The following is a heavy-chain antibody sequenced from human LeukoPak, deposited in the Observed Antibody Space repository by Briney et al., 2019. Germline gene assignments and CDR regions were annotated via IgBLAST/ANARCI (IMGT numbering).Heavy chain of an antibody. J-gene: IGHJ4*02. V-gene: IGHV3-21*01. CDR3: AREWGGGYRGVDY. CDR2: ISSSSSYI. Sequence: GGSLRLSCAASGFTFSSYSMNWVRQAPGKGLEWVSSISSSSSYIYYADSVKGRFTISRDNAKNSLYLQMNSLRAEDTAVYYLAREWGGGYRGVDYWGQGTLVTVSS. D-gene: IGHD3-16*01. CDR1: GFTFSSYS.